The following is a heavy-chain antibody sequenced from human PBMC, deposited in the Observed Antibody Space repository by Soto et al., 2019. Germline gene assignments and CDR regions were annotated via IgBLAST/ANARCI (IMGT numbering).Heavy chain of an antibody. CDR3: ARDDLLWGGCRCSGVPFGI. J-gene: IGHJ6*04. CDR2: IESGGPT. D-gene: IGHD2-15*01. CDR1: GFTVSSKY. Sequence: GGSLGLSCAASGFTVSSKYMSWVRQAPGKGLELVSLIESGGPTYYADSVKGRFTISRDAAANTVHLHMDSLRAEDTDVYYCARDDLLWGGCRCSGVPFGIWGKRSTVSVSP. V-gene: IGHV3-66*01.